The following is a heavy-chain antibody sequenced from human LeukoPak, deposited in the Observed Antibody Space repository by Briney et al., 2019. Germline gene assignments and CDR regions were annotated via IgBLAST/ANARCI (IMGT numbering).Heavy chain of an antibody. D-gene: IGHD4-17*01. CDR2: IYSGGDT. CDR1: RFTVSSNY. CDR3: ARRSTVTRDVDI. J-gene: IGHJ3*02. V-gene: IGHV3-66*04. Sequence: GGSLRLSCAASRFTVSSNYMIWVRQAPGKGLEWVSVIYSGGDTYYADSVKGRFTISRDNSKNTVYLQVNSLRAEDTAVYYCARRSTVTRDVDIWGQGTMVTVSS.